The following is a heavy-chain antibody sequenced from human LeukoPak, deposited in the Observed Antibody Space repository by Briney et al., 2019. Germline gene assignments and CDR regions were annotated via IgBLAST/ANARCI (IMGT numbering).Heavy chain of an antibody. D-gene: IGHD1-26*01. V-gene: IGHV1-24*01. Sequence: ASVKVSCKASGYTFTGYYMHWVRQAPGKGLEWMGGFDPEDGETIYAQKFQGRVTMTEDTSTDTTYMELSSLRSEDTAVYYCATHSGSYFLYWGQGTLVTVSS. CDR3: ATHSGSYFLY. CDR2: FDPEDGET. CDR1: GYTFTGYY. J-gene: IGHJ4*02.